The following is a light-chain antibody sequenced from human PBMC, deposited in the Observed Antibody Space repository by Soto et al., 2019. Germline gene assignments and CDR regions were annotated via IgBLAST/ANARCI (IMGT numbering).Light chain of an antibody. CDR2: GAS. V-gene: IGKV3-20*01. CDR3: QQYGSSPIT. Sequence: IIITQSPSTLAVSRWERSALCGRASHSFSGRYLSWYQQQPGQTPRLLIYGASSRATGIPARFSGSGSGTDFTLTISRLEPEDFAVYYCQQYGSSPITFGQGTRLEIK. J-gene: IGKJ5*01. CDR1: HSFSGRY.